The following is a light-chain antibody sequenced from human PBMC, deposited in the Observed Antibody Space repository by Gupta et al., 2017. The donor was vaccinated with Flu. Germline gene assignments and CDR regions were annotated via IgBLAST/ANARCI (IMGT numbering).Light chain of an antibody. V-gene: IGLV2-14*03. CDR1: SSDVGRSDL. CDR2: DVT. J-gene: IGLJ1*01. Sequence: QXALTHPASLSGSPGQSITISCTGTSSDVGRSDLVSWYQQHPDKAPKLIIFDVTNRPSGVSSRFSGAKSGNTASLTISGLQAEDETDYDCSSYTSTSTFYVFGTGTRVTV. CDR3: SSYTSTSTFYV.